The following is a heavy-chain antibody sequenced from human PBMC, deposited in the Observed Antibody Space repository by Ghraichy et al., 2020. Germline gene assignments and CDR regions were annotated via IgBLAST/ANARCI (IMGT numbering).Heavy chain of an antibody. CDR2: INPNSGGT. Sequence: ASEKVSCKASGYTFTGYYMHWVRQAPGQGLEWMGWINPNSGGTNYAQKFQGRVTMTRDTSISTAYMELSRLRSDDTAVYYCARESITLDYYYYGMDVWGQGTTVTVSS. J-gene: IGHJ6*02. CDR1: GYTFTGYY. CDR3: ARESITLDYYYYGMDV. V-gene: IGHV1-2*02. D-gene: IGHD1-20*01.